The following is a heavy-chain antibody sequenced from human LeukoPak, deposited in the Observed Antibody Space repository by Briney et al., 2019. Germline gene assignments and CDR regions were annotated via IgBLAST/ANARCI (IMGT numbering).Heavy chain of an antibody. CDR2: IYYSGST. CDR3: ARVRRIAAAGRILFAFDY. V-gene: IGHV4-30-4*01. CDR1: GGSISSGDYY. J-gene: IGHJ4*02. Sequence: SETLSLTCTVSGGSISSGDYYWSWIRQPPGKGLEWIGYIYYSGSTNYNPSLKGRVTISVDTSKNQFSLKLSSVTAADTAVYYCARVRRIAAAGRILFAFDYWGQGTLVTVSS. D-gene: IGHD6-13*01.